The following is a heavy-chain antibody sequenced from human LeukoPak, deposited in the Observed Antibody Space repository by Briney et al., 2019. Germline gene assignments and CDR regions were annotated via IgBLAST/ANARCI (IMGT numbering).Heavy chain of an antibody. V-gene: IGHV1-18*01. CDR2: SSAYNGNT. Sequence: ASVKVSCKASGYTFTSFGISWVRQAPGQGLEWMGWSSAYNGNTKYAQNVQGRVTMTADTSTDTAYMELRSLRFDDTAVYYCARDLGEDTTMIFFDFWGQGTLVTVSS. CDR3: ARDLGEDTTMIFFDF. CDR1: GYTFTSFG. J-gene: IGHJ4*02. D-gene: IGHD5-18*01.